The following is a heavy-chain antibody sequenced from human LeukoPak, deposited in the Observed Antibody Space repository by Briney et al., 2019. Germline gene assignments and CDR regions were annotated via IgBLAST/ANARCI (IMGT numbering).Heavy chain of an antibody. J-gene: IGHJ4*02. D-gene: IGHD1-26*01. CDR3: ARDWEGGFDY. CDR1: GFTFTTYW. V-gene: IGHV3-7*01. CDR2: INQDGSKK. Sequence: PGGSLRLSCAASGFTFTTYWMIWVRQAPGKGLEWVANINQDGSKKKYVDSVKGRFTMSRDNAKNSLYLQMNSLRVEDTAMYYCARDWEGGFDYWGQGTLVTVSS.